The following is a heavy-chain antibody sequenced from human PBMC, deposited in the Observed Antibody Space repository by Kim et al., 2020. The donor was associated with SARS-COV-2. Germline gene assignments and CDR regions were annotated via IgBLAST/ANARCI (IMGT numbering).Heavy chain of an antibody. CDR1: GGSISSGGYY. Sequence: SETLSLTCTVAGGSISSGGYYWSWIRQHPGKGLEWIGYIYYSGSTYYNPSLKSRVTISVDTSKNQFSLKLSSVTAADTAVYYCARDTLQNGMDVWGQGTTVTVSS. J-gene: IGHJ6*02. CDR2: IYYSGST. CDR3: ARDTLQNGMDV. D-gene: IGHD4-4*01. V-gene: IGHV4-31*03.